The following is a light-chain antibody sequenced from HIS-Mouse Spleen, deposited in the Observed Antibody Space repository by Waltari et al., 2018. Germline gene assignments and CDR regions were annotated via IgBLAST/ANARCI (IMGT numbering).Light chain of an antibody. J-gene: IGKJ2*01. V-gene: IGKV1-17*03. CDR1: QGISNY. CDR2: AAS. Sequence: DIQMTQSPSAMSASVGDRVTITCRASQGISNYLAWFQHKSRKVPKRLIYAASNLQSVVPSTFSNNRSRTNFTLTISILQPEYFATYYCQQSYSTPYTFLHRTKLEIK. CDR3: QQSYSTPYT.